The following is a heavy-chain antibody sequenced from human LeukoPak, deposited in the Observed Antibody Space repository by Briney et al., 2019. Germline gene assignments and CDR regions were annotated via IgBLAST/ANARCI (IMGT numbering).Heavy chain of an antibody. CDR2: ISSSSSTI. J-gene: IGHJ4*02. V-gene: IGHV3-48*04. CDR1: GFTFSSYS. Sequence: GGSLRLSCAASGFTFSSYSMNWVRQAPGKGLEWVSYISSSSSTIYYADSMKGRFTISRDNAKNSLYLQMNSLRAEDTAVYYCARGPMVRGPDYWGQGTLVTVSS. D-gene: IGHD3-10*01. CDR3: ARGPMVRGPDY.